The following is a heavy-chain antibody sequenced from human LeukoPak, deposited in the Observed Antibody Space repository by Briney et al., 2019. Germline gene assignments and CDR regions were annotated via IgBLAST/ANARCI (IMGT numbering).Heavy chain of an antibody. V-gene: IGHV3-23*01. D-gene: IGHD6-13*01. J-gene: IGHJ4*02. CDR2: ISGSGATT. Sequence: PGGSLRLSCAASGFTFSSYEMNWVRQAPGKGLEWVSAISGSGATTYYADSVKGRFTIPRDTSKNTLYLLMNSLRAEDSAVYYCAKDLLISRIAAAGPFDSWGQGTLVTVSS. CDR1: GFTFSSYE. CDR3: AKDLLISRIAAAGPFDS.